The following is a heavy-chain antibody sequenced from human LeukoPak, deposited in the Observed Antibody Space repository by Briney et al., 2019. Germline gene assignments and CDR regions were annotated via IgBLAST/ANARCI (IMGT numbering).Heavy chain of an antibody. CDR2: IYTSGST. Sequence: SETLSLTCTVSGGSISSGSYYWNWIRQPAGKGLEWIGRIYTSGSTNYNPSLKSRVTISVDRSKNQLSLKLSSVTAADKAVYYCARGGYDYVWGSYRYPYYYYYLDVWGKGTTVTISS. CDR3: ARGGYDYVWGSYRYPYYYYYLDV. J-gene: IGHJ6*03. CDR1: GGSISSGSYY. D-gene: IGHD3-16*02. V-gene: IGHV4-61*02.